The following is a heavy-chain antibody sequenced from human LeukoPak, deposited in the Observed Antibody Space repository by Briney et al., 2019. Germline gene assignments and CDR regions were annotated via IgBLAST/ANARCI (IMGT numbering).Heavy chain of an antibody. D-gene: IGHD3-10*01. CDR3: AREGYYGSGSYFGAFDY. Sequence: SVKVSCKASGYTFTNYDINWVRQATGQGLEWMGRIIPILGIANYAQKFQGRVTITADKSTSTAYMELSSLRSEDTAVYYCAREGYYGSGSYFGAFDYWGQGTLVTVSS. V-gene: IGHV1-69*04. CDR2: IIPILGIA. J-gene: IGHJ4*02. CDR1: GYTFTNYD.